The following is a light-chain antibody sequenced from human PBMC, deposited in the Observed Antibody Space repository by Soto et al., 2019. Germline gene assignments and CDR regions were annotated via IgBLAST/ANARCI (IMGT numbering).Light chain of an antibody. CDR1: QSVTVNS. CDR2: DAS. J-gene: IGKJ1*01. CDR3: QQYGSSGT. Sequence: EILLTQSPSTLSLSPGEGVTLSCRASQSVTVNSLAWYQQKPGQAPRLLIYDASNRATGIPDRFSGSGSGTDFTLTISRLEPEDFAVYYCQQYGSSGTFGQGTKVDIK. V-gene: IGKV3-20*01.